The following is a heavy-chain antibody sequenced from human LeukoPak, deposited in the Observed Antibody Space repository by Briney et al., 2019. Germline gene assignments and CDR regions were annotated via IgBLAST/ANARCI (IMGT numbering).Heavy chain of an antibody. J-gene: IGHJ5*02. Sequence: ASVKVSCKASGFRFSSFGVSWVRQAPGQGLEWMGGISNYFGVTHYAEQFEDKVTMTVDTSTTTVSMELRSLKYDATAIYYAERDSDYSGNGNGDWSVPWGERAVVTVSS. V-gene: IGHV1-18*04. CDR2: ISNYFGVT. CDR3: ERDSDYSGNGNGDWSVP. CDR1: GFRFSSFG. D-gene: IGHD4-11*01.